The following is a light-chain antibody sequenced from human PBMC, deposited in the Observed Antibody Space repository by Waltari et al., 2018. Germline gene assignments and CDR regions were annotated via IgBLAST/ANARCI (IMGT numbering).Light chain of an antibody. CDR1: ISTF. J-gene: IGKJ4*01. V-gene: IGKV1-16*02. CDR3: QQYSTFPPT. Sequence: ISTFLAWFQLKPGKAPKPLIYAASTLQTGVSSNFSGSGSGTDFTLTISSLQPGDCATYYCQQYSTFPPTFGGGTRVEI. CDR2: AAS.